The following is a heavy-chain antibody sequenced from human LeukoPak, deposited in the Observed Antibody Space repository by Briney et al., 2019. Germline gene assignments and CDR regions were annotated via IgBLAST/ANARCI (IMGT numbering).Heavy chain of an antibody. CDR3: ARGDDSSGYQYHYYYYMDV. J-gene: IGHJ6*03. CDR1: GGSFSGYY. V-gene: IGHV4-34*01. CDR2: INHSGST. Sequence: PSETLSLTCAVYGGSFSGYYWSWIRQPPGKGLEWIGEINHSGSTNYNPSLKSRVTISVDTSKNQFSLKLSSVTAADTAVYYCARGDDSSGYQYHYYYYMDVWGKGTTVTVSS. D-gene: IGHD3-22*01.